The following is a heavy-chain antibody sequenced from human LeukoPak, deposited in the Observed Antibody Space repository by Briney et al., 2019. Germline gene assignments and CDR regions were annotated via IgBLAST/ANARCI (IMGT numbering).Heavy chain of an antibody. CDR2: IYPGNSDT. D-gene: IGHD3-3*01. Sequence: GEALQISCKGSGYIFTSYWIGWVRQLPGKDLEWMGFIYPGNSDTRYSPSFQGQVTISADRSISTAYLQWSSLKASDTAMYYCARFSPYDDFWSGYYSNGYYYGMDVWGQGTTVTVSS. CDR1: GYIFTSYW. CDR3: ARFSPYDDFWSGYYSNGYYYGMDV. V-gene: IGHV5-51*01. J-gene: IGHJ6*02.